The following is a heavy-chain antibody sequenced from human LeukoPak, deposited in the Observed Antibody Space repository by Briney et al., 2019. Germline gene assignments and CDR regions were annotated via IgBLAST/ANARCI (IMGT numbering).Heavy chain of an antibody. V-gene: IGHV3-30*02. CDR2: IRFDGSNK. CDR1: GFTFSNYG. D-gene: IGHD2-2*01. Sequence: PGGSLRLSCAASGFTFSNYGMHWVRQAPGRGLEWVAFIRFDGSNKYDADSVKGRFTVSRDSSKNTLYLQMNSLRPEDTSVYFCARSPTSWYFDYWGQGTLVTVSS. J-gene: IGHJ4*02. CDR3: ARSPTSWYFDY.